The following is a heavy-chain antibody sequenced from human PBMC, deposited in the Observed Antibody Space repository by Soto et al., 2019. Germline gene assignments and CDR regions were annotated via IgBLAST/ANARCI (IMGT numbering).Heavy chain of an antibody. J-gene: IGHJ4*02. CDR3: AIDGVHLGQLSLPFDY. V-gene: IGHV1-2*04. CDR1: GYTFTGYY. CDR2: INPNSGGT. Sequence: ASVKVSCKASGYTFTGYYMHWVRQAPGQGLEWMGWINPNSGGTNYAQKFQGWVTMTRDTSISTAYMELSRLRSDDTAVYYCAIDGVHLGQLSLPFDYWGQGPLVTVSS. D-gene: IGHD3-16*02.